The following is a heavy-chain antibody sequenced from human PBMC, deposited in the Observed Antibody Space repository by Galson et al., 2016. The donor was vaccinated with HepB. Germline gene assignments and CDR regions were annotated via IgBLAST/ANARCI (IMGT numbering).Heavy chain of an antibody. Sequence: SLRLSCAASGFRFDDHAMHWVRLAPGKGLEWVAGISWNSGGKAYADSVKGRFTISRDNGRNSLFLHMNSLRTEDTALYYCSRDVRNGGWYSSGYFDHWGQGALVSVSS. V-gene: IGHV3-9*01. D-gene: IGHD6-19*01. CDR3: SRDVRNGGWYSSGYFDH. J-gene: IGHJ4*02. CDR2: ISWNSGGK. CDR1: GFRFDDHA.